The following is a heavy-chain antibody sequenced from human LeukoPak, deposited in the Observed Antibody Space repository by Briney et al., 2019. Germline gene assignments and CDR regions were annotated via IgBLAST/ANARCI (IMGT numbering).Heavy chain of an antibody. J-gene: IGHJ3*02. CDR2: IKSKTDGGST. CDR1: GLTFSNAW. CDR3: ITDPGEWEPI. Sequence: GGSLRLSCAASGLTFSNAWMSWVRQAPWKGLEWVGRIKSKTDGGSTDYGAPVKGRFIISRDDSENTLYLQMNGLKIEDTAVYYCITDPGEWEPIWGQGTLVTVSS. V-gene: IGHV3-15*01. D-gene: IGHD1-26*01.